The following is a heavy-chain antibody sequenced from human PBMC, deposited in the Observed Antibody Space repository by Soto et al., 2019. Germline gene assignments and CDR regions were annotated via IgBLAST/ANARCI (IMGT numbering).Heavy chain of an antibody. V-gene: IGHV4-34*01. CDR2: INHSGST. CDR3: ARVGYDILTGYPYFDY. J-gene: IGHJ4*02. Sequence: PSETLSLTCAVYCGSFSGYYWSWIRQPPGKGLEWIGEINHSGSTNYNPSLKSRVTISVDTSKNQFSLKLSSVTTADTAVYYCARVGYDILTGYPYFDYWGQGTLVTVSS. CDR1: CGSFSGYY. D-gene: IGHD3-9*01.